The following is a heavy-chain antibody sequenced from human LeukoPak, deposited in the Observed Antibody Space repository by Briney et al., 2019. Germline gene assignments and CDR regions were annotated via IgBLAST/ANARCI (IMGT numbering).Heavy chain of an antibody. Sequence: APVKVSCKASGGTFSSYAISWVRQAPGQGLEWMGGIIPIFGTANYAQKFQGRVTITADESTSTAYMELSSLRSEDTAVYYCARSQLLYNWFDPWGQGTLVTVSS. J-gene: IGHJ5*02. CDR2: IIPIFGTA. CDR1: GGTFSSYA. D-gene: IGHD2-2*01. CDR3: ARSQLLYNWFDP. V-gene: IGHV1-69*13.